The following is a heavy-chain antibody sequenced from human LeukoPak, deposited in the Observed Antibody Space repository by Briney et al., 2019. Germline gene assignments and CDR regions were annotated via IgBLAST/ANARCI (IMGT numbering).Heavy chain of an antibody. J-gene: IGHJ4*02. CDR3: ARIRRDGYNYDY. V-gene: IGHV4-30-4*01. CDR1: GGSISSGDYY. D-gene: IGHD5-24*01. CDR2: IYYSGST. Sequence: SQTLPLTCTISGGSISSGDYYWSWIRQPPGKGLEWIGYIYYSGSTYYNPSLKSRVTISVDTSKNQFSLKLSSVTAADTAVYYCARIRRDGYNYDYWGQGTLVTVSS.